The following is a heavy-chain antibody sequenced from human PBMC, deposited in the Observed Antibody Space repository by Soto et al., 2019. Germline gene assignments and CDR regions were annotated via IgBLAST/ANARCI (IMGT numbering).Heavy chain of an antibody. CDR3: ARDRYSYYDFWSGSLPYYYYGMDV. J-gene: IGHJ6*02. CDR2: IKQDGSEK. V-gene: IGHV3-7*01. D-gene: IGHD3-3*01. CDR1: GFTFSSYS. Sequence: GGSLRLSCAASGFTFSSYSMSWVRQAPGKGLEWVANIKQDGSEKYYVDSVKGRFTISRDNAKNSLYLQMNSLRAEDTAVYYCARDRYSYYDFWSGSLPYYYYGMDVWGQGTTVTVSS.